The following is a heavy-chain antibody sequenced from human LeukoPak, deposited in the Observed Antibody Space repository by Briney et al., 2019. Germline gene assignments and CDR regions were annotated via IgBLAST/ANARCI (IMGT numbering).Heavy chain of an antibody. V-gene: IGHV3-23*01. CDR1: GFTFRDYA. D-gene: IGHD2-21*02. Sequence: GGSLRLSCEASGFTFRDYAMTWVRQAPGKGLEWVSSISGSGSSTDSADSVKGRFTISRDNSKNTLFLQMDSLRVEDTAIYYCAKDLRNGDAYGFLDSWGQGTLVTVSS. J-gene: IGHJ4*02. CDR3: AKDLRNGDAYGFLDS. CDR2: ISGSGSST.